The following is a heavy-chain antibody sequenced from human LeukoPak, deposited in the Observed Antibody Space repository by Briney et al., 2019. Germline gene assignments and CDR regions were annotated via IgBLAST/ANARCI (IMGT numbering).Heavy chain of an antibody. J-gene: IGHJ3*02. CDR3: AIESAFDI. Sequence: ASVKVSCKASGYTFTGYYMHWVRQAPGQGLEWMGWINPNSGGTNYAQKFQGRVTMTRNTSISTAYMELSSLRSEDTAVYYCAIESAFDIWGQGTMVTVSS. CDR1: GYTFTGYY. V-gene: IGHV1-2*02. CDR2: INPNSGGT.